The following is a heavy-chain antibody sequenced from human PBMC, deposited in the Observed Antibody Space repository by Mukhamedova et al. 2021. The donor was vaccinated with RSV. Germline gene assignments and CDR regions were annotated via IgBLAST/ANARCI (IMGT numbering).Heavy chain of an antibody. J-gene: IGHJ4*02. CDR3: ARDAMRGDDFDS. V-gene: IGHV3-11*06. Sequence: GRGRFTISRDNAMNSLYLQMNYLSGEDTALYYCARDAMRGDDFDSWGQGTLVTVSS. D-gene: IGHD5-12*01.